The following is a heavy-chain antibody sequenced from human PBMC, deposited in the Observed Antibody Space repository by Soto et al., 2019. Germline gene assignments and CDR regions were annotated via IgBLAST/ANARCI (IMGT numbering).Heavy chain of an antibody. Sequence: QVQLVESGGGVGQPGRSLRLSCEASGFTFRNHGMHWVRQAPGKGLEWLAVIWYDGSDKYYADSVKGRFTISRDNSKNTLYLQMNSLTFGDTAVYYCARWSDNKVVDPWGQGTVVTVS. CDR1: GFTFRNHG. D-gene: IGHD1-1*01. CDR2: IWYDGSDK. J-gene: IGHJ5*02. CDR3: ARWSDNKVVDP. V-gene: IGHV3-33*01.